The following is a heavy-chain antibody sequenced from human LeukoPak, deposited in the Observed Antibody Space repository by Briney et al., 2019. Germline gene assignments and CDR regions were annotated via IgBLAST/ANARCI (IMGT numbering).Heavy chain of an antibody. J-gene: IGHJ3*02. CDR2: IFPILGIA. V-gene: IGHV1-69*04. Sequence: ASVKVSCKASGGTFSSYAISWVRQAPGQGLEWMGRIFPILGIANYAQKFQGRVTITADKSTSTAYMELSSLRSEDTAVYYCARGSEAFDIWGQGTMVTVSS. CDR1: GGTFSSYA. CDR3: ARGSEAFDI.